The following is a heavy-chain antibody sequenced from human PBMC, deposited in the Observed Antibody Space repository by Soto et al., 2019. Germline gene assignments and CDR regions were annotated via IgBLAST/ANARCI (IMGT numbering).Heavy chain of an antibody. Sequence: GGSLRLSFAASGFTFTRYSMNWVRQAPGKGLEWVSSISSTTNYIYYGDSMKGRFTISRDNAKNSLYLEMNSLRAEDTAVYYCARESEDLTSNFDYWGQGTLVTVSS. CDR3: ARESEDLTSNFDY. V-gene: IGHV3-21*06. J-gene: IGHJ4*02. CDR1: GFTFTRYS. CDR2: ISSTTNYI.